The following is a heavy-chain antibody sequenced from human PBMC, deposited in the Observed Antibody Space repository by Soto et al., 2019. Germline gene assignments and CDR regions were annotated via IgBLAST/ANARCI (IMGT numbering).Heavy chain of an antibody. CDR3: ARSISVAMDI. CDR2: IYYSGTT. V-gene: IGHV4-39*01. J-gene: IGHJ4*02. D-gene: IGHD6-19*01. Sequence: SETLSLTCTVSGGSISRSSYHWGWIRQPPGKGLEWIGSIYYSGTTYYNPSLKSRVTISVDTSKNQFSLKLSSVTAADTAVYYCARSISVAMDIWSQGSLVSVSS. CDR1: GGSISRSSYH.